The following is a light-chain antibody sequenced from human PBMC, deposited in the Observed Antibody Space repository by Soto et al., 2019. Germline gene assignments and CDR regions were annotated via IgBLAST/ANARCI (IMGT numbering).Light chain of an antibody. Sequence: QSVLTQPRSVSGSPGQSVTISCTGTSSDVGGYNYVSWYQQHPGKAPNLMIYDVSKRPSGVPDRFSGSKSGNTASLTISGLQAEDEADYYCCSYAGSSNVFGTGTKVTVL. CDR3: CSYAGSSNV. V-gene: IGLV2-11*01. J-gene: IGLJ1*01. CDR1: SSDVGGYNY. CDR2: DVS.